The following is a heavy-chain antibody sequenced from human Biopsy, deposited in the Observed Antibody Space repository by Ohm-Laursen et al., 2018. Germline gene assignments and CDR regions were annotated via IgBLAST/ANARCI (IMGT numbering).Heavy chain of an antibody. CDR1: GGSVSSNTDY. CDR3: ARHPTGFWFDP. Sequence: TLSLTCTVSGGSVSSNTDYWAWLRQPPGKGLEWIGSIFYTGIIFYNPSLKSRVSISVDTSKNQFSLNLNSVTASDTALYYCARHPTGFWFDPWGQGTLVIVFS. J-gene: IGHJ5*02. V-gene: IGHV4-39*01. CDR2: IFYTGII.